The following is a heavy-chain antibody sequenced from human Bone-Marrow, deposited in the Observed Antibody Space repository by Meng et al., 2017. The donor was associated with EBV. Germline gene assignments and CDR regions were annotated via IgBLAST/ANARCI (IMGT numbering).Heavy chain of an antibody. CDR1: GGSVSRGSYC. CDR2: IYYSGST. V-gene: IGHV4-61*01. CDR3: AREEDYYDSSGYPS. Sequence: VPLLESGPGLVTPSEALFCLCIVAGGSVSRGSYCWSWIRQPQGKGLGWIGYIYYSGSTNYNPSLKSRVTISVDTSKNQFSLKLSSVTAADTAVYYCAREEDYYDSSGYPSWGQGTLVTVSS. D-gene: IGHD3-22*01. J-gene: IGHJ5*02.